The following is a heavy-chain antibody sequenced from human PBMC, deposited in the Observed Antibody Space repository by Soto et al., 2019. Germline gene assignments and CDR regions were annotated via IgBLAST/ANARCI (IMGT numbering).Heavy chain of an antibody. V-gene: IGHV3-30*18. CDR3: AKGGRQWLVTSDFNY. J-gene: IGHJ4*02. CDR1: GFTFSDYA. D-gene: IGHD6-19*01. Sequence: VQLVESGGGVVQPGRSLRLSCAASGFTFSDYAMHWVRQAPGKGLEWVAVVSHDGRNTHYADSVKGGFTIPRDSSXXTVSLEMTSLRAEDTAVYYCAKGGRQWLVTSDFNYWGQGALVTVSS. CDR2: VSHDGRNT.